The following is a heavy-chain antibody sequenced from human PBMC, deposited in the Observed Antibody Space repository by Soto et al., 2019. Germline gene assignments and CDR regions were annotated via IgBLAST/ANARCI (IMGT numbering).Heavy chain of an antibody. V-gene: IGHV6-1*01. CDR2: TYYRSKWYN. Sequence: LSLTCAISGDSVSSNSAAWNWIRQSPSRGLEWLGRTYYRSKWYNDYAVSVKSRITINPDTSKNQFSLQLNSVTPEDTAVYYCARDFRDEQLVQDYYYYGMDVWGQGTTVTVSS. CDR1: GDSVSSNSAA. D-gene: IGHD6-13*01. CDR3: ARDFRDEQLVQDYYYYGMDV. J-gene: IGHJ6*02.